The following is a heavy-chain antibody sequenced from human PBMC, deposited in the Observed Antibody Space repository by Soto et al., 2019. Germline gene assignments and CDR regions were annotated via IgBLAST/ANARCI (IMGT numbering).Heavy chain of an antibody. D-gene: IGHD3-10*01. J-gene: IGHJ6*02. Sequence: QVQLVESGGGVVQPGRSLRLSCAASGFTFSSYGMHWVRQAPGKGLEWVAVISYDGSNKYYADSVKGRFTISRDNSKNPLYLQMSSLRAEDTAVYYCAKDLVADYYGSGSYVNYGMDFWGEGTTVTVAS. CDR3: AKDLVADYYGSGSYVNYGMDF. CDR2: ISYDGSNK. CDR1: GFTFSSYG. V-gene: IGHV3-30*18.